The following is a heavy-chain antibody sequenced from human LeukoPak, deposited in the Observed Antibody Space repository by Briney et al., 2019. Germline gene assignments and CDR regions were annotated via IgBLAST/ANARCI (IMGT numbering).Heavy chain of an antibody. Sequence: GGSLRLFCAASGFTFSSYAMSWVRQAPGKGLEWVSAISGSGGSTYYADSVKGRFTISRDNSKNTLYLQMNSLRAEDTAVYYCAKGVLRFLEWAPSYYYMDVRGKGTTVTVSS. CDR1: GFTFSSYA. V-gene: IGHV3-23*01. D-gene: IGHD3-3*01. CDR2: ISGSGGST. J-gene: IGHJ6*03. CDR3: AKGVLRFLEWAPSYYYMDV.